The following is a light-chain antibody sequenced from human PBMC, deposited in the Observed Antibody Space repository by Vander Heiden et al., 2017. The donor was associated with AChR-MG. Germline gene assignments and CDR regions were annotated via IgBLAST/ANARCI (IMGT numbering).Light chain of an antibody. CDR1: QTINKY. CDR3: QQSDITPRT. CDR2: AAS. J-gene: IGKJ1*01. V-gene: IGKV1-39*01. Sequence: IQMTQSPSSLSASVGDRVTITCRASQTINKYLNWYQQKGGQAPKLLIYAASNLQSGVPSRFSGSRSGTDFTLTISSLQPEDFATYYCQQSDITPRTFGQGTKVEI.